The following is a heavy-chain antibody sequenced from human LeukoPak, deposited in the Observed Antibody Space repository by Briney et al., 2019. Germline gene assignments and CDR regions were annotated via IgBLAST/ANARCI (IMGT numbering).Heavy chain of an antibody. CDR3: ARGGIGYCTSSSCYFDY. J-gene: IGHJ4*02. V-gene: IGHV3-66*01. CDR2: IYSDGTI. CDR1: GFTVSSNY. D-gene: IGHD2-2*01. Sequence: GGSLRLSCAASGFTVSSNYMSWVRQVPGKGLEWVSVIYSDGTISYADSVKGRFTISRDNSENTLYLQMNSLRVEDTAVYYCARGGIGYCTSSSCYFDYWGQGTLVTVSS.